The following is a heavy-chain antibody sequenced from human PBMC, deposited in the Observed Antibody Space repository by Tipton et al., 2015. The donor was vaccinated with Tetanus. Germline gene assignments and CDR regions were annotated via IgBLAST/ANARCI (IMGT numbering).Heavy chain of an antibody. D-gene: IGHD5-18*01. J-gene: IGHJ6*03. CDR2: ISSSGSTI. CDR1: GFTFSDYY. V-gene: IGHV3-11*01. Sequence: SLRLSCAASGFTFSDYYMSWIRQAPGKGLEWVSYISSSGSTIYYADSVEGRFTISRDNAKNSLYLQMNSLRAEDTAVYYCASLSSGYSYYYYYYMDVWGKGTTVTVSS. CDR3: ASLSSGYSYYYYYYMDV.